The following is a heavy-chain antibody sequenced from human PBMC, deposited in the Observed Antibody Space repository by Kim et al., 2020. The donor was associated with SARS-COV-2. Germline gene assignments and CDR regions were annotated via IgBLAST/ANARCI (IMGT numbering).Heavy chain of an antibody. V-gene: IGHV3-30*01. J-gene: IGHJ4*02. CDR2: NK. CDR3: ARDLPTLRGY. D-gene: IGHD2-2*01. Sequence: NKYYAGAVKGRFTISRDNSKNTLYLQMNSLRAEDTAVYYCARDLPTLRGYWGQGTLVTVSS.